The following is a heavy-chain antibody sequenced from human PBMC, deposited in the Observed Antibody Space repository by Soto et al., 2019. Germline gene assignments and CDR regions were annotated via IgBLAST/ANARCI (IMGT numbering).Heavy chain of an antibody. J-gene: IGHJ6*02. D-gene: IGHD5-12*01. Sequence: QVQLVQSGAEVKKPGSSVKVSCKASGGTFSSYAISWVRQAPGQGLEWMGGIIPIFGTANYAQKFQGRVTITADESTSTAYMELSSLRSEDTAVYYCARPLGRDGYNLFYYYYGMDVWGQGTTVTVSS. CDR1: GGTFSSYA. V-gene: IGHV1-69*12. CDR2: IIPIFGTA. CDR3: ARPLGRDGYNLFYYYYGMDV.